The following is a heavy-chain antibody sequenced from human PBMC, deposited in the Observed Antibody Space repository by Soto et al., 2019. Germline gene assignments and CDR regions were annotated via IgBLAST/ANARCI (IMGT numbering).Heavy chain of an antibody. J-gene: IGHJ4*02. CDR1: GFTFSSYA. V-gene: IGHV3-23*01. D-gene: IGHD6-19*01. CDR3: AKRDQGFGGGWLIN. CDR2: IRVSGDNT. Sequence: EVQLLESGGGLVQPGGSLRLSCAASGFTFSSYAMNWVRQAPGKGLEWVSGIRVSGDNTHYADSVKGRFTVSRDNSKNTLYLQMSGMRADDTAVYYCAKRDQGFGGGWLINWCQGTLVTVSS.